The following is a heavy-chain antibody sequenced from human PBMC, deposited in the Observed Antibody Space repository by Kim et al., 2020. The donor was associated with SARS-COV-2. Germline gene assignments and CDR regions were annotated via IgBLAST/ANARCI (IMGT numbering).Heavy chain of an antibody. Sequence: GGSLRLSCAASGFTVSADHMSWVRQAPGKGLEWVSLLFSDSRTFYADSVKGRFTISRDDSRNTVYLEMNSLRPEDTAAYYCARHDWFDPWGHGNKVTVSS. CDR1: GFTVSADH. CDR3: ARHDWFDP. V-gene: IGHV3-53*01. CDR2: LFSDSRT. J-gene: IGHJ5*02.